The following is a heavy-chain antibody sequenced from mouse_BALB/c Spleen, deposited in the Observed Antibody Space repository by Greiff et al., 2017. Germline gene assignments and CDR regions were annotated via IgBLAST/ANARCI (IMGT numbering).Heavy chain of an antibody. J-gene: IGHJ2*01. D-gene: IGHD4-1*01. CDR2: ISDGGSYT. CDR3: ARGELGRDYFDY. V-gene: IGHV5-4*02. Sequence: EVKLQESGGGLVKPGGSLKLSCAASGFTFSDYYMYWVRQTPEKRLEWVATISDGGSYTYYPDSVKGRFTISRDNAKNNLYLQMSSLKSEDTAMYYCARGELGRDYFDYWGQGTTLTVSS. CDR1: GFTFSDYY.